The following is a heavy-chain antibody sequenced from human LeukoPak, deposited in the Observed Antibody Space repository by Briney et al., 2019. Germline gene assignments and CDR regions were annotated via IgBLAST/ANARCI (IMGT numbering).Heavy chain of an antibody. J-gene: IGHJ4*02. CDR3: VRDPGTLTPYYTRY. D-gene: IGHD3-3*01. V-gene: IGHV1-46*01. CDR2: IDPSGGGT. CDR1: GYTFTNHF. Sequence: ASVKVSCKASGYTFTNHFMHWVRQAPGQRPEWMGMIDPSGGGTSYAQMFRGRVTMTRDTSTSTVHMDLSSLRNDDTAVYYCVRDPGTLTPYYTRYWGQGTLVTVSS.